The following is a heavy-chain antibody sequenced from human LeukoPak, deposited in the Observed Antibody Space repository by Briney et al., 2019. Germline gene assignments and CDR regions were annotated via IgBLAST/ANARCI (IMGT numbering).Heavy chain of an antibody. CDR2: INHSGST. Sequence: KTSETLSLTCAVYGGSFSGYYWSWIRQPPGKGLEWIGEINHSGSTNYNPSLKSRVTISVDTSKNQFSLKLSSVTAADTAVYYCARVRQWLVGGPFDYWGQGTLVTVSS. CDR3: ARVRQWLVGGPFDY. D-gene: IGHD6-19*01. J-gene: IGHJ4*02. CDR1: GGSFSGYY. V-gene: IGHV4-34*01.